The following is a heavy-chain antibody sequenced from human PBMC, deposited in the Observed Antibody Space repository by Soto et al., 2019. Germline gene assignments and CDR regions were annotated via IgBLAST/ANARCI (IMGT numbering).Heavy chain of an antibody. J-gene: IGHJ5*02. CDR3: AKSVELVMPWFEP. CDR2: ISVGGWST. CDR1: SFTFSSYA. Sequence: GGALRLSCSSSSFTFSSYAMSLVRHSPVKGLEWVAAISVGGWSTYYADSVKGRFTISRDNSKNTLYLQMNSLRAEDTAVYYCAKSVELVMPWFEPWGQGTLVTVSS. D-gene: IGHD3-16*01. V-gene: IGHV3-23*01.